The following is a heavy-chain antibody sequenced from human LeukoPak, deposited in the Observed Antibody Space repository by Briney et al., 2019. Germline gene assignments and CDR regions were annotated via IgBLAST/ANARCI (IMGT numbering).Heavy chain of an antibody. J-gene: IGHJ4*02. CDR2: IPYDGSNK. CDR1: GFTFSSYG. V-gene: IGHV3-30*02. D-gene: IGHD3-9*01. CDR3: AAFTYYQVLTGYKAGSADY. Sequence: GSLRLSCAASGFTFSSYGMHWVRQAPGKGLEWVAFIPYDGSNKYYADSVKGRFTISRDNSKSTLSLQMNSLRPEDTAVYYCAAFTYYQVLTGYKAGSADYWGQGTLVTVSS.